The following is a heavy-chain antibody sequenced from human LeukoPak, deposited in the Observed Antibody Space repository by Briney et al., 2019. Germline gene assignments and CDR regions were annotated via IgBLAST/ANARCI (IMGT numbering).Heavy chain of an antibody. D-gene: IGHD2-2*01. CDR2: IYHSGRA. V-gene: IGHV4-38-2*02. CDR3: ARDPRWLTPYCTSTSCYENYFDP. Sequence: SETLSLTCAVSCYSISSGYQWAWIRQPPGKGLEWIGSIYHSGRAHYNPSLKSRVTISVDTSNNQFSLKLSSVTAADTAVYYCARDPRWLTPYCTSTSCYENYFDPWGQGTLVTVSS. J-gene: IGHJ5*02. CDR1: CYSISSGYQ.